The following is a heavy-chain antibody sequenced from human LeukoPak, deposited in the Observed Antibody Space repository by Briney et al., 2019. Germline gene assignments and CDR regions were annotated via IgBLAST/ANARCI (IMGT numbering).Heavy chain of an antibody. CDR3: ARADGGNRGYFDY. J-gene: IGHJ4*02. CDR2: TT. D-gene: IGHD4-23*01. V-gene: IGHV4-4*07. Sequence: TTNYNPSLKSRVTMSVDRSKNQFSLKLSSVTAADTAVYYCARADGGNRGYFDYWGQGTLVTVSS.